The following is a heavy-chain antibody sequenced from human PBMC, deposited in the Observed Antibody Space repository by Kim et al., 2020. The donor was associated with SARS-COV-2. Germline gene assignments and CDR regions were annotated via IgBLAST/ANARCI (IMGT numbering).Heavy chain of an antibody. D-gene: IGHD6-19*01. CDR3: ARGIAVAGRDLGY. CDR2: ISYDGSNK. V-gene: IGHV3-30*04. Sequence: GGSLILSCAASGFTFSSYAMHWVRQAPGKGLEWVAVISYDGSNKYYADSVKGRFTISRDNSKNTLYLQMNSLRAEDTAVYYCARGIAVAGRDLGYWGQGTLVTVSS. CDR1: GFTFSSYA. J-gene: IGHJ1*01.